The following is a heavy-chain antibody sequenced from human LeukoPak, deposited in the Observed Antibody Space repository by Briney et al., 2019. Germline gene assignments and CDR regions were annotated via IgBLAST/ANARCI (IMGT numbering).Heavy chain of an antibody. CDR2: ISAYNGNT. V-gene: IGHV1-18*01. J-gene: IGHJ3*02. Sequence: GASVKVSCKASGYTFTSYGISWVRQAPGQGLEWMGWISAYNGNTNYAQKLQGRVTMTTDTSTSTAYMELRSLRSDDTAVYYCARDGARGWYQDFEAFDIWGQGTMVTVSS. CDR3: ARDGARGWYQDFEAFDI. CDR1: GYTFTSYG. D-gene: IGHD6-19*01.